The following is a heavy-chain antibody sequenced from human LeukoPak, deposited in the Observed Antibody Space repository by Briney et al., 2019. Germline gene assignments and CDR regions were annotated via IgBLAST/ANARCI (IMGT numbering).Heavy chain of an antibody. Sequence: SETLSLTCAVYGGSFSGYYWTYIRQPPGKGLEWIGEINHSGSTNYNPSLKSRVTISVDTSKNQFSLKLSSVTAADTAVYYCARGDYGGFVDYWGQGTLVTVSS. J-gene: IGHJ4*02. CDR2: INHSGST. V-gene: IGHV4-34*01. CDR1: GGSFSGYY. CDR3: ARGDYGGFVDY. D-gene: IGHD4-23*01.